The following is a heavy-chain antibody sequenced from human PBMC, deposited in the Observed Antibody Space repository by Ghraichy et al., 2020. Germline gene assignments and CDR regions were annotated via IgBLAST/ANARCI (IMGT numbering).Heavy chain of an antibody. Sequence: GESLNISCAASGFTFSDNWMQWVRQAPGKGPVWLSLINNDGSDIRYADSVKGRFTISRDNAKNTVYLQMNSLRAEDTAMYYCTRDLRGVGALDHWGRGTLVTVSS. CDR3: TRDLRGVGALDH. CDR2: INNDGSDI. V-gene: IGHV3-74*01. D-gene: IGHD3-3*01. J-gene: IGHJ4*02. CDR1: GFTFSDNW.